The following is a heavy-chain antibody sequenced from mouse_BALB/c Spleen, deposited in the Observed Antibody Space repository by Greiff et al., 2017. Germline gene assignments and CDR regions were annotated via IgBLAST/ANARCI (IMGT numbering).Heavy chain of an antibody. CDR3: TRGGYGNPAWFAY. J-gene: IGHJ3*01. Sequence: VQLQQSGAELAKPGASVKMSCKASGYTFTSYWMHWVKQRPGQGLEWIGYINPSTGYTEYNQKFKDKATLTADKSSSTAYMQLSSLTSEDSAVYYCTRGGYGNPAWFAYWGQGTLVTVSA. D-gene: IGHD2-10*02. V-gene: IGHV1-7*01. CDR2: INPSTGYT. CDR1: GYTFTSYW.